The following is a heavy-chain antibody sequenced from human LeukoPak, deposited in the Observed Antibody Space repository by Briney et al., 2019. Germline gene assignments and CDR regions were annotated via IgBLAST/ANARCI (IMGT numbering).Heavy chain of an antibody. V-gene: IGHV4-59*01. D-gene: IGHD6-19*01. Sequence: PSETLSLTSTVSGGSISSYYWSWIRQPPGKGLEWIGYIYYSGSTNYNPSLKSRVTISVDTSKNQFSLKLSSVTAADTAVYYCARGGHSSGWYDYYGMDVWGQGTTVTVSS. CDR3: ARGGHSSGWYDYYGMDV. CDR2: IYYSGST. J-gene: IGHJ6*02. CDR1: GGSISSYY.